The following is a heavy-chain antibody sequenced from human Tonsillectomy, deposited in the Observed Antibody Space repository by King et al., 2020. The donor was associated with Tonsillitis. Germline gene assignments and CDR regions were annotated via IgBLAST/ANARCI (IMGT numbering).Heavy chain of an antibody. CDR2: MYNSGTT. V-gene: IGHV4-31*03. Sequence: LQLQESGPGLVKPPQTLSLTCTVSGGSVSSGGYGWSWIRQHPGTGLEWIGYMYNSGTTDYNPSLKSRVTISVDTSKNQFSLNLSSVTAVDTAVYYCSRGVSAAPRSSYYYGMDVWGQGTTVTVSS. D-gene: IGHD2-2*01. CDR3: SRGVSAAPRSSYYYGMDV. CDR1: GGSVSSGGYG. J-gene: IGHJ6*02.